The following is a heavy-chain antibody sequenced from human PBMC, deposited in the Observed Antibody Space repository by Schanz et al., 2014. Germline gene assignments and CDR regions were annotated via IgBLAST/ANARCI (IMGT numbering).Heavy chain of an antibody. CDR3: ADPDIVATTAY. CDR1: GFTFNDYW. J-gene: IGHJ4*02. V-gene: IGHV3-74*01. CDR2: TDGDGRNT. Sequence: EVQLVESGGGLVQPGGSLRLSCAASGFTFNDYWMHWVRLAPGKGLVLFSTTDGDGRNTYYAASVKGRFTISRDNAKNTVYLQMNRLRAEGTAVYYCADPDIVATTAYWGQGALVTVSS. D-gene: IGHD5-12*01.